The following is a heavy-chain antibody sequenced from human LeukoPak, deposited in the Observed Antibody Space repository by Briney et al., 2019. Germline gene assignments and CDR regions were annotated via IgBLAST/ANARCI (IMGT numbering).Heavy chain of an antibody. CDR1: GFTFDDFA. J-gene: IGHJ4*02. D-gene: IGHD5-24*01. Sequence: GGSLRLSCEASGFTFDDFAMNWVRQAPGKGLQWVSLIYASGGTTKYADSVKGRFTISRDNSKNTLYLQMNSLRVEDTAVYYCAKDSIRDGYNSYDYLGQGTLVNVSS. V-gene: IGHV3-23*01. CDR2: IYASGGTT. CDR3: AKDSIRDGYNSYDY.